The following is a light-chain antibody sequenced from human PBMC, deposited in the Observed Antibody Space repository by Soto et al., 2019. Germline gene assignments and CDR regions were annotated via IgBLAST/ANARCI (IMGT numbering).Light chain of an antibody. CDR1: QSIYTY. CDR2: AAS. V-gene: IGKV1-9*01. J-gene: IGKJ1*01. CDR3: QHFISYPWT. Sequence: DIQLTQSPPFLSASVGDRVTISCRASQSIYTYLAWYQQKPGKAPELLIYAASTLQSGVPSRFSGSGSGTEFTLTISSLQPEDFATYYCQHFISYPWTFGQGTKVEIK.